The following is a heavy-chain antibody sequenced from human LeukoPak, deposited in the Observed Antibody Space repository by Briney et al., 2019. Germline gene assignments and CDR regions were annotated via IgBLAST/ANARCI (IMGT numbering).Heavy chain of an antibody. CDR1: GFTFSSYA. CDR2: ISGSGGST. D-gene: IGHD2-15*01. CDR3: AKEDHSGGSPSLSTAFDY. Sequence: GGSLRLSCAASGFTFSSYAMSWVRQAPGKGLEWVSAISGSGGSTYYADSVKGRFTISRDNSKNTLYLQMNSLRAEDTAVYYCAKEDHSGGSPSLSTAFDYWGQGTLVTVSS. V-gene: IGHV3-23*01. J-gene: IGHJ4*02.